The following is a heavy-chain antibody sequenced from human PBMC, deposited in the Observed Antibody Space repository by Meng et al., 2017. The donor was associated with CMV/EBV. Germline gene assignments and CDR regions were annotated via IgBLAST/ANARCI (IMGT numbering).Heavy chain of an antibody. CDR3: ARGPYSSSWYGYWFDP. D-gene: IGHD6-13*01. J-gene: IGHJ5*02. CDR2: MNPNSGNT. V-gene: IGHV1-8*01. CDR1: YNFTSYD. Sequence: YNFTSYDINWVRQATGQGLEWMGWMNPNSGNTGYAQKFQGRVTMTRNTSISTAYMELSSLRSEDTAVYYCARGPYSSSWYGYWFDPWGQGTLVTVSS.